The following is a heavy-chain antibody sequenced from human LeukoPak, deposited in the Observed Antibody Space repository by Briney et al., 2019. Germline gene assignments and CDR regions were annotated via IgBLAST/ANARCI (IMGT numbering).Heavy chain of an antibody. CDR3: ARAMAGPYFDY. J-gene: IGHJ4*02. D-gene: IGHD6-19*01. CDR2: ISYDGSNK. CDR1: GFTFSSYA. Sequence: GGSLRLSCAASGFTFSSYAMHWVRQAPGKGLEWVAVISYDGSNKYYADSVKGRFTISRDNSKNTLYLQMNSLRAEDTAVYYCARAMAGPYFDYWGQGTLVTVSS. V-gene: IGHV3-30-3*01.